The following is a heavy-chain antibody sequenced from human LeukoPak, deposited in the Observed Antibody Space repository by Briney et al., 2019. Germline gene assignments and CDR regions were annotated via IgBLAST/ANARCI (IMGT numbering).Heavy chain of an antibody. CDR1: GYTLTGYD. Sequence: ASVKLCCKPAGYTLTGYDVHWGREAPGHGLEWRGWMNPNSGGTNYAQKFQRRVTLTSHTSISTAYMELSRLRSDDTAVYYCARGLEYSYCHFDYWGQGALVTVSS. D-gene: IGHD5-18*01. V-gene: IGHV1-2*02. CDR2: MNPNSGGT. J-gene: IGHJ4*02. CDR3: ARGLEYSYCHFDY.